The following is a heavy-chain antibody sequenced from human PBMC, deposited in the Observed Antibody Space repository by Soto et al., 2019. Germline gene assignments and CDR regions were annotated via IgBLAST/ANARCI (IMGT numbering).Heavy chain of an antibody. J-gene: IGHJ4*02. D-gene: IGHD2-2*01. V-gene: IGHV3-48*01. CDR1: GFTFTTYS. CDR2: IGSSSSTI. Sequence: EVQLVESGGGLVQPGGSLRLSCAASGFTFTTYSMNWVRQAPGKGLEWVSYIGSSSSTIYYADSVKGRFTISRDNAKNSLYLQMNSLRAEDTAVYYCARDCSSITCSPYWGQGTLDTVSS. CDR3: ARDCSSITCSPY.